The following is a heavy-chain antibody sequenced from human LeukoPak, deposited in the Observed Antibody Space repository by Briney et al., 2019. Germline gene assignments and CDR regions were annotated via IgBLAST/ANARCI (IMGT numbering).Heavy chain of an antibody. CDR2: IGGSGGT. Sequence: GGPLRLSCAASRFTFSSYGMTWVRQAPGKGLEWVSSIGGSGGTFYADSVKGRFTISRDNSKDTLYLQMNSLRAEDTAVYYCAKDRGYCSSTSCYEPFDYWGQGTLVTVSS. V-gene: IGHV3-23*01. CDR1: RFTFSSYG. CDR3: AKDRGYCSSTSCYEPFDY. D-gene: IGHD2-2*01. J-gene: IGHJ4*02.